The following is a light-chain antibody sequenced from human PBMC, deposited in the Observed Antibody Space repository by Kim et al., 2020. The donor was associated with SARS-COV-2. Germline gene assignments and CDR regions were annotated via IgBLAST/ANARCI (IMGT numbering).Light chain of an antibody. Sequence: PGERATLAYRASQSVSSSYLAWYQQKPGQAPRLIIYGASSRATGIPDRFSGSGSGTDFTLTISRLEPEDFAVYYCQQYGSSPRVTFGPGTKVDIK. V-gene: IGKV3-20*01. J-gene: IGKJ3*01. CDR2: GAS. CDR3: QQYGSSPRVT. CDR1: QSVSSSY.